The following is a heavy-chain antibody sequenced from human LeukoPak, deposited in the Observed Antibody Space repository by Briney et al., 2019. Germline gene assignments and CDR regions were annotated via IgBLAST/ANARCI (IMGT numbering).Heavy chain of an antibody. D-gene: IGHD6-19*01. J-gene: IGHJ4*02. CDR2: IYPGDSDT. CDR1: GYSFTSYW. CDR3: ARQGGGYSGPQTQTDFDY. V-gene: IGHV5-51*01. Sequence: GESLKISCKGSGYSFTSYWSGWVRPMPGKGLEWMGIIYPGDSDTRYSPSFQGPVTISADKSISTAYLQRSRLKASDTAMYYCARQGGGYSGPQTQTDFDYWGQGTLVTVSS.